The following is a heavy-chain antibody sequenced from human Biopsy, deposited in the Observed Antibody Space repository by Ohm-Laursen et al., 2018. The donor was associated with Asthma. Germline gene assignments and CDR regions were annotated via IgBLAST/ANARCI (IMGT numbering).Heavy chain of an antibody. Sequence: TLSLTCSLSSGSGGYMRSGNYYWGWIRQPPGKGLEWIGSIYYSGTTYYNPSLESRVTVCADTSKNQFSLKLPSVTAADTAVYYCVRGSSSWHHGPFHYYYGLDVWGQGTTATVSS. CDR1: SGSGGYMRSGNYY. CDR3: VRGSSSWHHGPFHYYYGLDV. J-gene: IGHJ6*02. D-gene: IGHD6-13*01. V-gene: IGHV4-39*01. CDR2: IYYSGTT.